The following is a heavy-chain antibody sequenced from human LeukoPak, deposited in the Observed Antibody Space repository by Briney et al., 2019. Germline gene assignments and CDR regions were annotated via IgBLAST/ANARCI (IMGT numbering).Heavy chain of an antibody. Sequence: GGSLRLSCAASGFTFSSYAMHWVRQAPGKGLEYVSAISSNGGSTYYANSVKGRFTISRDNSKNTLYLQMGSLRAEDMAVYYCARDTYYYDSSGYYYSSPFDYWGQGTLVTVSS. CDR2: ISSNGGST. D-gene: IGHD3-22*01. V-gene: IGHV3-64*01. J-gene: IGHJ4*02. CDR1: GFTFSSYA. CDR3: ARDTYYYDSSGYYYSSPFDY.